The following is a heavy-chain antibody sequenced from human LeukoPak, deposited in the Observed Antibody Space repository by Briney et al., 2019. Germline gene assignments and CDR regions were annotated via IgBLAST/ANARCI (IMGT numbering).Heavy chain of an antibody. CDR3: ARGITMVRGVPTVFDY. Sequence: SETLSLTCAVYGGSFSGYYWSWIRQHPGKGLEWIGEINHSGSTNYNPSLTSRVTISVDTSKNQFSLKLSSVTAADTAVYYCARGITMVRGVPTVFDYWGQGTLVTVSS. CDR2: INHSGST. CDR1: GGSFSGYY. D-gene: IGHD3-10*01. J-gene: IGHJ4*02. V-gene: IGHV4-34*01.